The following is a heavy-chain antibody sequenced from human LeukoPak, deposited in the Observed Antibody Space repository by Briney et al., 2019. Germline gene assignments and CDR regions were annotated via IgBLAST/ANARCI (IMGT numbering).Heavy chain of an antibody. D-gene: IGHD1-26*01. CDR1: GFTFSSYA. Sequence: GGSLRLSCAASGFTFSSYAMSWVRQAPGKGLEWVAVISGSGGSPYYADSVKGRFTISRDNFKNTLYLQMNSLRAEDTAVYYCAKEVIVGVSFDYWGQGTLVTVSS. CDR2: ISGSGGSP. CDR3: AKEVIVGVSFDY. V-gene: IGHV3-23*01. J-gene: IGHJ4*02.